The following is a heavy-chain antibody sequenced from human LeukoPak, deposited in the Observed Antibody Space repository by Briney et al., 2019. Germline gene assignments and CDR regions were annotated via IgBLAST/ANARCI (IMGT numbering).Heavy chain of an antibody. D-gene: IGHD6-13*01. CDR1: GYTFTSYA. V-gene: IGHV1-2*02. CDR3: ARDRQQLVRAYYYMDV. J-gene: IGHJ6*03. Sequence: GASVKVSCKASGYTFTSYAMNWVRQAPGQGLEWMGWINPNSGGTNYAQKFQGRVTMTRDTSISTAYMEVSGLRSDDTAVYYCARDRQQLVRAYYYMDVWGKGTTVTISS. CDR2: INPNSGGT.